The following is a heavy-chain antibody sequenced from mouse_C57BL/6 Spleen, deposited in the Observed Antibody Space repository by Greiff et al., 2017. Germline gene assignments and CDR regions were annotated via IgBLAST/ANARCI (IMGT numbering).Heavy chain of an antibody. CDR3: ARLLRPLYAMDY. V-gene: IGHV1-26*01. CDR1: GYTFTDYY. CDR2: INPNNGGT. Sequence: VQLQQSGPELVKPGASVKISCKASGYTFTDYYMNWVKQSHGKSLEWIGDINPNNGGTSYNQKFKGKATSTVDKSSSTAYMELRSLTSEDSAVYYCARLLRPLYAMDYWGQGTSVTVSS. J-gene: IGHJ4*01. D-gene: IGHD1-2*01.